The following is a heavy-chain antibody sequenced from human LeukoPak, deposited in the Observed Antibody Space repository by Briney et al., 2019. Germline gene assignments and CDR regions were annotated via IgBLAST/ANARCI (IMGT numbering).Heavy chain of an antibody. CDR1: GYTFTGYY. V-gene: IGHV1-2*02. CDR2: INANTGGT. J-gene: IGHJ6*02. CDR3: ARNQKDHILRPHYYYHGMDV. D-gene: IGHD6-6*01. Sequence: ASVKVSCRASGYTFTGYYLHWVRKAPGQGLEWMGWINANTGGTNYAQKFQDRVSMARDTSISTAYMELSRLTSDDTAVYYCARNQKDHILRPHYYYHGMDVWGQGTTVTVSS.